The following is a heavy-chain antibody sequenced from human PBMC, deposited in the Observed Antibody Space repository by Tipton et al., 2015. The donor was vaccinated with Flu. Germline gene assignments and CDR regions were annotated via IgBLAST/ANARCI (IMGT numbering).Heavy chain of an antibody. CDR2: IGVSGGST. V-gene: IGHV3-23*01. Sequence: SLRLSCAASGFTFSSYAMNWVRQVPGKGLEWVSTIGVSGGSTYYADSVKGRFTISRDNSKNTVHLQMNSLRAEDTAIYYCAKSMVRGLYPPYGMDVWGQGTTVTVSS. CDR3: AKSMVRGLYPPYGMDV. D-gene: IGHD3-10*01. J-gene: IGHJ6*02. CDR1: GFTFSSYA.